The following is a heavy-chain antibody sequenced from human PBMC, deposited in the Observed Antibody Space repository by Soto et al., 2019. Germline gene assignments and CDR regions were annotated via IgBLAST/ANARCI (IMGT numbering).Heavy chain of an antibody. CDR2: IYPGDFDT. J-gene: IGHJ4*01. D-gene: IGHD2-2*01. CDR1: GYRFASYW. V-gene: IGHV5-51*01. Sequence: GESLKISCKGSGYRFASYWIGWVRQMPGKGLEYMGIIYPGDFDTRYSPSFQGQVTISADTSITTAYLQWSGLRASDTAMYFCARHLVGSTRGNFDYWGQGTLVTVSS. CDR3: ARHLVGSTRGNFDY.